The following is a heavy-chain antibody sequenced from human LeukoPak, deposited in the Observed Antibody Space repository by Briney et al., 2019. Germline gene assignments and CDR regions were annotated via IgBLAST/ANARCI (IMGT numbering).Heavy chain of an antibody. CDR3: AKNYYDSSGYHYYYYMDV. J-gene: IGHJ6*03. CDR1: GFTFSSYA. Sequence: GGSLRLSCAASGFTFSSYAMHWVRQAPGKGLEWVAVISYDGSNKYYADSVKGRFTISRDNSKNTLYLQMNSLRAEDTAVYYCAKNYYDSSGYHYYYYMDVWGKGTTVTISS. D-gene: IGHD3-22*01. CDR2: ISYDGSNK. V-gene: IGHV3-30*04.